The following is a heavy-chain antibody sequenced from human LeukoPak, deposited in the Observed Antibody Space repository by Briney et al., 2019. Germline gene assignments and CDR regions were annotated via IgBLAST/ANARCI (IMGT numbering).Heavy chain of an antibody. Sequence: PGGSLRLSCAASGFTFRTDAMSWVRQAPGKGLEWVSHVSVSGDITYCADSVKGRFTISRDNSKNTLDLQMNSLRVEDTAIYYCAKVVAAAGQFDYWGQGTLVTVSS. D-gene: IGHD6-13*01. CDR1: GFTFRTDA. V-gene: IGHV3-23*01. J-gene: IGHJ4*02. CDR2: VSVSGDIT. CDR3: AKVVAAAGQFDY.